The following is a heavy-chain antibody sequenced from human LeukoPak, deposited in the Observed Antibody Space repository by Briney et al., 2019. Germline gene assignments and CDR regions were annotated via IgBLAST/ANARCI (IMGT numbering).Heavy chain of an antibody. Sequence: KPSQTLSLTCAISGDSVSSNSAAWNWIRQSPSRGLEWLGRTYYRSKWYNDYAVSVKSRITINPDTSKNHFSLQLNSVTPEDTAVYYCARVGKRMAAAGDYYFYMDVWGKGTTVTISS. V-gene: IGHV6-1*01. D-gene: IGHD6-13*01. CDR2: TYYRSKWYN. CDR3: ARVGKRMAAAGDYYFYMDV. CDR1: GDSVSSNSAA. J-gene: IGHJ6*03.